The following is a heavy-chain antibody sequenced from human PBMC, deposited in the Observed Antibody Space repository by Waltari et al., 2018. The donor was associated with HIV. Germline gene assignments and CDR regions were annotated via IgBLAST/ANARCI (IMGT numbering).Heavy chain of an antibody. D-gene: IGHD5-12*01. J-gene: IGHJ3*01. CDR2: IKSKRDGGAT. CDR1: QITFEDVW. Sequence: EVQVVESGGGLVKPGGSLRVSCASFQITFEDVWLTWVRQAPGKGLEWVGRIKSKRDGGATDYAASVKGRFVISRDDSQNTLYLQMSGLRTEDTAMYYCTTGGYPTEAFDVWGQGTMVTVSP. CDR3: TTGGYPTEAFDV. V-gene: IGHV3-15*01.